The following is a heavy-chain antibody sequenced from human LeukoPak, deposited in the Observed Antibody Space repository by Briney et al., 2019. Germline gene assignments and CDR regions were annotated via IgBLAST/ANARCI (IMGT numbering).Heavy chain of an antibody. CDR3: ATLTTVVTPSYLDY. Sequence: PSETLSLTCSVFGGSISGYYWSWIRQPPGKGLEWIGYIYYTGSTNYNPSLKSRVTISVDTSKNQFSLKLSSVTAADTAVYYCATLTTVVTPSYLDYWGQGTLVPVSS. V-gene: IGHV4-59*08. CDR2: IYYTGST. CDR1: GGSISGYY. J-gene: IGHJ4*02. D-gene: IGHD4-23*01.